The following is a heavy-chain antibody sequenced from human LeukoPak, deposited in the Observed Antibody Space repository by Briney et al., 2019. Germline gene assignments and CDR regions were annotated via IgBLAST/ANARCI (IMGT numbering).Heavy chain of an antibody. V-gene: IGHV5-51*01. D-gene: IGHD2-15*01. J-gene: IGHJ6*02. CDR1: GYSFTSYW. CDR3: AREGGYCSGGSCHPPYYGMDV. CDR2: IYPGDSDT. Sequence: GESLKISCKGSGYSFTSYWIGWVRQMPGKGLEWMRIIYPGDSDTRYSPSFQGQVTISADKSISTAYLQWSSLKASDTAMYYCAREGGYCSGGSCHPPYYGMDVWGQGTTVTVSS.